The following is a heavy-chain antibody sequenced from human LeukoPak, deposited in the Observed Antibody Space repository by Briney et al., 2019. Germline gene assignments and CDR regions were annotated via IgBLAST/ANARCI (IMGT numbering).Heavy chain of an antibody. D-gene: IGHD3-16*01. V-gene: IGHV3-30-3*01. CDR2: MSPDGNKK. CDR1: GFTFSDYN. CDR3: ARDLIGGYTFEY. Sequence: WGSPRLSCAPSGFTFSDYNMHWVRQAPGKGLDWVALMSPDGNKKYYADSVKGRFTISRDNSKNTVDLQLNSMRAEDTAVYYCARDLIGGYTFEYCGQGTRDPVSS. J-gene: IGHJ4*02.